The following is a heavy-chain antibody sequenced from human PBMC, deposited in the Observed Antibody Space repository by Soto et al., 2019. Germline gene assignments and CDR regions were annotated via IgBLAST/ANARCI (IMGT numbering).Heavy chain of an antibody. J-gene: IGHJ4*02. D-gene: IGHD6-19*01. CDR2: INAGNGNT. Sequence: QVQLVQSGAEEKKPGASVKVSCKASGYTFTSYAMHWVRQAPGQRLEWMGWINAGNGNTKYSQKFQGRVTITRDTSASTAYMELSSLRSEDTAVYYWAGASGWYVSDYWGQGPLVTVSS. V-gene: IGHV1-3*05. CDR3: AGASGWYVSDY. CDR1: GYTFTSYA.